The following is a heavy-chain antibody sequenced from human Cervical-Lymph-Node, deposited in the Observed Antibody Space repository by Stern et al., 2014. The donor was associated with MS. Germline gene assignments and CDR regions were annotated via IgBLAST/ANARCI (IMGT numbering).Heavy chain of an antibody. CDR3: ARGHIPYAYNYLFDY. J-gene: IGHJ4*02. Sequence: VQLEESGGGVVQPGTSLRLSCAASGFTFSSYGMHWVRQAPGKGLELVALAWYDGSTAYYTNSVKGRFTITRDNSKNTLSLQMNSLTAEDTAVYYCARGHIPYAYNYLFDYWGQGTLVTVSS. V-gene: IGHV3-33*01. CDR2: AWYDGSTA. D-gene: IGHD5-24*01. CDR1: GFTFSSYG.